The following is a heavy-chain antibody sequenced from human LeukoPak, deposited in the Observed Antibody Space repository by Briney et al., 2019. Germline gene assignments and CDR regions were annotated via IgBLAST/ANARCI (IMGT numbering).Heavy chain of an antibody. Sequence: SETLSLTCTVSGDSINSYYWSWTRQPPGKGLEYIGYIHYSGITNYNPSLKSRVTMSVDTSKNQFSLKLSSVTAADTAVYYCARHKNSGTYPLDSWGQGTLVTVSS. D-gene: IGHD3-10*01. CDR2: IHYSGIT. J-gene: IGHJ4*02. CDR3: ARHKNSGTYPLDS. CDR1: GDSINSYY. V-gene: IGHV4-59*08.